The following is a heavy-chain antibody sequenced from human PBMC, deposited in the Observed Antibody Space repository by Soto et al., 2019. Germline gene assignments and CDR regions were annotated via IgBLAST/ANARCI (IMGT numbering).Heavy chain of an antibody. J-gene: IGHJ3*02. V-gene: IGHV3-21*01. CDR2: ISSSSSYI. Sequence: GGSLRLSCAASGFTFSSYSMNWVRQAPGKGLEWVSSISSSSSYIYYADSVKGRFTISRDNAKNSLYLQMNSLRAEDTAVYYCARDLLARSKVYGDYVAHLPNAFDIWGQGTMVTVSS. D-gene: IGHD4-17*01. CDR3: ARDLLARSKVYGDYVAHLPNAFDI. CDR1: GFTFSSYS.